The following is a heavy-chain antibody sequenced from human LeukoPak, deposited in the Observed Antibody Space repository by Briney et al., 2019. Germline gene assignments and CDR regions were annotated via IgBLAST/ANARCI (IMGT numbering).Heavy chain of an antibody. D-gene: IGHD6-13*01. J-gene: IGHJ6*03. V-gene: IGHV4-31*03. CDR2: IYYSGST. CDR3: ARGEQQYYMDV. CDR1: GGSISSGGYY. Sequence: PSQTLSLTRTVSGGSISSGGYYWSWLRQHPGKGLEWVGYIYYSGSTYYNPSLKSRVTISVDTAKNQFSLKLGSVTAADTAVYYCARGEQQYYMDVWGKGTTVTVSS.